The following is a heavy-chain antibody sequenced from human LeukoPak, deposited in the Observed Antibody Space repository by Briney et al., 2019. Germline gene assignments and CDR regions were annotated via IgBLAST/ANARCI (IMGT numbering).Heavy chain of an antibody. CDR1: GGSFSGYY. CDR3: ARAPEYYDFWSGYYHWFDP. Sequence: PPETLSLTCAVYGGSFSGYYWSWIRQPPGKGLEWIGEINHSGSTNYNPSLKSRVTISVDTSKNQFSLKLSSVTAADTAVYYCARAPEYYDFWSGYYHWFDPWGQGTLVTVSS. D-gene: IGHD3-3*01. V-gene: IGHV4-34*01. J-gene: IGHJ5*02. CDR2: INHSGST.